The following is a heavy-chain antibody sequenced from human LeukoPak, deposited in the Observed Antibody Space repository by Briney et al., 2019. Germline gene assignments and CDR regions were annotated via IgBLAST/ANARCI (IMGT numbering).Heavy chain of an antibody. CDR1: RFTVSRYE. J-gene: IGHJ4*02. Sequence: AGGSLRLSCAASRFTVSRYEMTWVRQAPGKGLEWVSYISSSSSTIYYADSVKGRFTISRDNAKNSLYLQMNSLRAEDTAVYYCARDAVWGYYDSSGYYPLDYWGQGTLVTVSS. D-gene: IGHD3-22*01. CDR3: ARDAVWGYYDSSGYYPLDY. V-gene: IGHV3-48*01. CDR2: ISSSSSTI.